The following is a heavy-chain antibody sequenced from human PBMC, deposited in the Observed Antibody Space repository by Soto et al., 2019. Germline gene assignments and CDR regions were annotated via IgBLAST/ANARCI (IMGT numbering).Heavy chain of an antibody. J-gene: IGHJ6*02. CDR1: GYTFTSYA. V-gene: IGHV1-3*01. CDR2: INAGNGNT. Sequence: QVQLVQSGAEVKKPGASVKVSCKASGYTFTSYAMNWVRQAPGQRLEWMGWINAGNGNTKYSQKFQGRVTITRDTSASTAYMELSSLRSEDTAVYYCARCSEDYYYGMDVWGQGTTVTVSS. CDR3: ARCSEDYYYGMDV. D-gene: IGHD6-6*01.